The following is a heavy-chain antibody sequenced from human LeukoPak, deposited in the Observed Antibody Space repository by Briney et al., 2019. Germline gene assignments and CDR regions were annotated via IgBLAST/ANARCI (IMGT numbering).Heavy chain of an antibody. V-gene: IGHV3-9*01. CDR2: ISWNSGSI. Sequence: GRSLRLSCAASGFTFDDYAMHWVQQAPGKGLEWVSGISWNSGSIGYADSVKGRFTISRDNAKNSLYLQMNSLRAEDTALYYCAKDKFSSGLLDYWGQGTLVTVSS. CDR1: GFTFDDYA. D-gene: IGHD6-19*01. CDR3: AKDKFSSGLLDY. J-gene: IGHJ4*02.